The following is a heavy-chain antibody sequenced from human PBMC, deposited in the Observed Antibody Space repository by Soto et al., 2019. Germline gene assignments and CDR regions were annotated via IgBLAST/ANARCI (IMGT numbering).Heavy chain of an antibody. J-gene: IGHJ5*02. CDR2: IDWDDDK. Sequence: KSGPTLVNPTQPLTLTCTFSGFSLSTSGMCVSWIRQPPGKALEWLALIDWDDDKYYSTSLKTRLTISKDTSKNQVVLTMTNMDPVDTATYYCARIQEDYYDSSGYYSGWFDPWGQGTLVTVSS. CDR1: GFSLSTSGMC. CDR3: ARIQEDYYDSSGYYSGWFDP. D-gene: IGHD3-22*01. V-gene: IGHV2-70*01.